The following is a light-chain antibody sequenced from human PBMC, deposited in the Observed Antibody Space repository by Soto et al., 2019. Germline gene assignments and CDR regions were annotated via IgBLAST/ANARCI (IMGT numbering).Light chain of an antibody. CDR3: QQRSNLPTT. CDR1: QSVSSSY. J-gene: IGKJ1*01. Sequence: EIVLTQSPGTLSLSPGERATLSCRASQSVSSSYLAWYQQKPGQAPRPLTYGASTRATGIPARFSGSGSGTEFTLTISSLEPEDFAVYYCQQRSNLPTTFGQGTKVDIK. V-gene: IGKV3D-20*02. CDR2: GAS.